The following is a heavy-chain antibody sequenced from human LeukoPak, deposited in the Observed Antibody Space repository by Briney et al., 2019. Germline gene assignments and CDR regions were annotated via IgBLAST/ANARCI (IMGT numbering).Heavy chain of an antibody. J-gene: IGHJ5*02. CDR1: VFSFNTYA. CDR3: EKEMRDRSAPEPPPNNWFDP. Sequence: PGGSLRLSCAASVFSFNTYAMSWVRQAPGKGLEWVSAISGSGGSTYYADSVKGRFTISRDNSKNTLYLQMNSLRAEDTAVYYCEKEMRDRSAPEPPPNNWFDPWGQGTLVTVSS. V-gene: IGHV3-23*01. CDR2: ISGSGGST. D-gene: IGHD1-14*01.